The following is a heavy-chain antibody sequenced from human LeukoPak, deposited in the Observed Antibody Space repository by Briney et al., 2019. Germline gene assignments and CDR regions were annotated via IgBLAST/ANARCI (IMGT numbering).Heavy chain of an antibody. CDR1: GFTFRTYA. Sequence: GGSLRLSCAASGFTFRTYAMSWVRQAPGKGLEWLSGISGSGGSTYYADSVKGRFTISRDNAKNTLYLQMSSLRAEDTAVYYCAKGAYYDISTGASDYWGQGTLVTVSS. V-gene: IGHV3-23*01. CDR3: AKGAYYDISTGASDY. J-gene: IGHJ4*02. D-gene: IGHD3-9*01. CDR2: ISGSGGST.